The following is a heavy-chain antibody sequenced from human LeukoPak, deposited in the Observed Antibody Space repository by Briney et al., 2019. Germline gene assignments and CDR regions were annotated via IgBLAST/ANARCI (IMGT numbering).Heavy chain of an antibody. CDR1: GFTFSNYW. CDR3: AKGGSKAPDY. CDR2: IHSDGSST. V-gene: IGHV3-74*01. J-gene: IGHJ4*02. D-gene: IGHD4-11*01. Sequence: PGGSLRLSCAASGFTFSNYWMHWVRQAPGKGLVWVSRIHSDGSSTTYADSVKGRFTISRDNAKKTLYLQMNSLRAEDTAVYYCAKGGSKAPDYWGQGTLVTVSS.